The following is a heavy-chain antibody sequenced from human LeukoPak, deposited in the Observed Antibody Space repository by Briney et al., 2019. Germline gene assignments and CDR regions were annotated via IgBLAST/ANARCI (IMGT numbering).Heavy chain of an antibody. J-gene: IGHJ4*02. CDR1: GFTFTGFY. D-gene: IGHD3-22*01. CDR3: ARQPNDSRYMIVDY. Sequence: ASVKVSCKASGFTFTGFYMHWVRQAPGQGLEWVGWINPNSGGTNYAQKFQGRVTMTRDTSINTAYMELSRLRSDDTAVYYCARQPNDSRYMIVDYWGQGTLVTVSS. CDR2: INPNSGGT. V-gene: IGHV1-2*02.